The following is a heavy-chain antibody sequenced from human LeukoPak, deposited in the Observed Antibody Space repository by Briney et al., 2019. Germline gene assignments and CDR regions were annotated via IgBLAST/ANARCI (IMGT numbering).Heavy chain of an antibody. V-gene: IGHV3-48*02. Sequence: PGGSLRLSCAASGFTFSTYSMNWVGQAPGKGLEWVSYISSSSSTIFYADSVKGRFTVSRDNAKNSLYLQMNTLRDEDTAVYYCARSSGSYYNHDYWGQGTLVTVSS. D-gene: IGHD3-10*01. CDR1: GFTFSTYS. J-gene: IGHJ4*02. CDR2: ISSSSSTI. CDR3: ARSSGSYYNHDY.